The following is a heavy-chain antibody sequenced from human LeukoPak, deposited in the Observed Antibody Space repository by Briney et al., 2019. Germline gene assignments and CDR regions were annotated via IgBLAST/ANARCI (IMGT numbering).Heavy chain of an antibody. J-gene: IGHJ4*02. CDR1: GGSISSYY. CDR3: ARGTVVSTAFDY. D-gene: IGHD2-15*01. V-gene: IGHV4-59*01. CDR2: IYYSGST. Sequence: SETLSLTCTVSGGSISSYYWSWIRQPPGKGLEWIGYIYYSGSTNYNPSLKSRVTISVDTSKSQFSLKLSSVTAADTAVYYCARGTVVSTAFDYWGQGTLVTISS.